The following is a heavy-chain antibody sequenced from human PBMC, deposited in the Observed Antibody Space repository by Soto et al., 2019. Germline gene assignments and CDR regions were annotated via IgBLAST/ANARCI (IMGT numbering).Heavy chain of an antibody. D-gene: IGHD1-26*01. CDR2: ISYDGSNK. Sequence: GGSLRLSCAASGFTFSSYGMHWVRQAPGKGLEWVAVISYDGSNKYYADSVKGRFTISRDNSKNTLYLQMNSLRAEDTAVYYCAKDFGIKRTRGRVGSDYWGQGTLVTVSS. J-gene: IGHJ4*02. V-gene: IGHV3-30*18. CDR1: GFTFSSYG. CDR3: AKDFGIKRTRGRVGSDY.